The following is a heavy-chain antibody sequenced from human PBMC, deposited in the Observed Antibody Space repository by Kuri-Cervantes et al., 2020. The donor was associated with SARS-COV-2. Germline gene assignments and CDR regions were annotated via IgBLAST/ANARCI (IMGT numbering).Heavy chain of an antibody. CDR1: GYIFTTHG. Sequence: SVKVSCKASGYIFTTHGISWVRQAPGQGLEWMGGIIPIFGTANYAQKFQGRVTITTDESTSTAYMELSSLRSEDTAVYYCARWDDFWSGDDAFDIWGQGTMVTVSS. V-gene: IGHV1-69*05. D-gene: IGHD3-3*01. CDR2: IIPIFGTA. CDR3: ARWDDFWSGDDAFDI. J-gene: IGHJ3*02.